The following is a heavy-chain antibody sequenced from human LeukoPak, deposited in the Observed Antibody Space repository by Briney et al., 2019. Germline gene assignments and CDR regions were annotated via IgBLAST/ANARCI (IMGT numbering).Heavy chain of an antibody. CDR3: ARHWDVVVPAGGWFDP. CDR1: GGSISSSSYY. CDR2: IYYSGST. D-gene: IGHD2-2*01. J-gene: IGHJ5*02. V-gene: IGHV4-39*01. Sequence: SETLSLTCTVSGGSISSSSYYWGWIRQPPGKGLEWIGSIYYSGSTYYNPSLKSRVTISVDTSKNQFSLKLSSVTAADTAVYYCARHWDVVVPAGGWFDPWAREPWSPSPQ.